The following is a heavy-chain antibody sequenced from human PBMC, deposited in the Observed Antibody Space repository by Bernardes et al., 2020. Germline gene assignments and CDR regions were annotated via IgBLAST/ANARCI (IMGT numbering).Heavy chain of an antibody. J-gene: IGHJ5*02. V-gene: IGHV1-2*04. D-gene: IGHD2-15*01. CDR3: ARGLRLLTRQLQRGWFDP. CDR2: INPNSGGT. Sequence: ASVKVSCKASGYTFTGYYMHWVRQAPGQGLEWMGWINPNSGGTNYAQKFQGWVTMTRDTSISTAYMELSRLRSDDTAVYYCARGLRLLTRQLQRGWFDPWGQGTLVTVSS. CDR1: GYTFTGYY.